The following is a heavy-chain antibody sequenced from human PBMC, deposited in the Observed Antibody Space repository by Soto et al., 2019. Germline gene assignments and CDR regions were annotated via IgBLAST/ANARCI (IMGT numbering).Heavy chain of an antibody. Sequence: GGSLRLSCAASGFIFSNYAMHWVRQAPGKGLEWVAVISYSGSNKAYVDSVKGRFTISRDNSKNTLYLQMNSLRAEDTAVYYCVRGDREDIALVVGARAGEYGMDVRGHRTTDTVSS. CDR3: VRGDREDIALVVGARAGEYGMDV. V-gene: IGHV3-30-3*01. D-gene: IGHD2-15*01. J-gene: IGHJ6*02. CDR1: GFIFSNYA. CDR2: ISYSGSNK.